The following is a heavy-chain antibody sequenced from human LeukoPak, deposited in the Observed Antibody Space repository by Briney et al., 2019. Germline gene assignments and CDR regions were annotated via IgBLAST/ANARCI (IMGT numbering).Heavy chain of an antibody. CDR2: IYYSGST. CDR3: AREYRATYFDY. V-gene: IGHV4-31*03. CDR1: GGSISSGGYY. J-gene: IGHJ4*02. Sequence: SQTLSLTCTVSGGSISSGGYYWSWIRQHPGKGLEWIGYIYYSGSTYYSPSLKSRVTISVDTSKNQFSLKLSSVTAADTAVYYCAREYRATYFDYWGQGTLVTVSS. D-gene: IGHD1-26*01.